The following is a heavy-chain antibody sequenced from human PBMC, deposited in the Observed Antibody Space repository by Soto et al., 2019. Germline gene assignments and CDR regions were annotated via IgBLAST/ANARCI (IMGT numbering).Heavy chain of an antibody. CDR1: GYTFTGYY. Sequence: ASVKVSCKASGYTFTGYYLHWVRQAPGQGLEWMGWINTNSGGTHYAQKFQGRVTMTRDTSISTAYMELSRLRSDDTAVYYCARDLRDGDNHPHFDYWGQGTLVTVSS. V-gene: IGHV1-2*02. CDR3: ARDLRDGDNHPHFDY. CDR2: INTNSGGT. J-gene: IGHJ4*02.